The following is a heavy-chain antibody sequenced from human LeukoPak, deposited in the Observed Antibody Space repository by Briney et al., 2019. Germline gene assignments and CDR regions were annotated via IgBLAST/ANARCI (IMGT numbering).Heavy chain of an antibody. CDR1: GYRFTSYW. J-gene: IGHJ6*02. CDR2: IYPGDSDT. D-gene: IGHD4-23*01. Sequence: GESLKISCKSSGYRFTSYWIGWVRQMPGKGLEWMGIIYPGDSDTRYSPSFQGQVTISADKSISTAHLQWSSLKASDTAMYYCARPPYGGNSVDYYYGMDVWGQGTTVTVSS. CDR3: ARPPYGGNSVDYYYGMDV. V-gene: IGHV5-51*01.